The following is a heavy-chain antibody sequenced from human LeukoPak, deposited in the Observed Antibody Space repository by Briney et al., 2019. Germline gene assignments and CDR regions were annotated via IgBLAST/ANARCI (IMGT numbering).Heavy chain of an antibody. J-gene: IGHJ4*02. D-gene: IGHD6-19*01. CDR1: GGSISSYS. CDR2: IYYSGST. CDR3: ARVSAVAATDFFDY. Sequence: SETLSLSCTVSGGSISSYSWSWIRQPPGKGLEWIGYIYYSGSTKYNPSLESRATISADTSKNEFSLNLRSVTAADTAVYYCARVSAVAATDFFDYWGQGTQVTVSS. V-gene: IGHV4-59*01.